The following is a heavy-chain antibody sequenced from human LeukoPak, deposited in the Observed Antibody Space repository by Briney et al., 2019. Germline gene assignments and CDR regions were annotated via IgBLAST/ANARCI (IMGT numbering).Heavy chain of an antibody. Sequence: SETLSLTCTVSGGSISSSSYYWGWLRQPPGKGLEWIGSISYSGSTYYNPSLKSRVTISGDTSKTQFSLNLSSVTAADTAVYFCARTQEAGYSSGRYDSYYYYYMDVWGKGTTVTISS. V-gene: IGHV4-39*07. CDR2: ISYSGST. D-gene: IGHD6-19*01. CDR3: ARTQEAGYSSGRYDSYYYYYMDV. CDR1: GGSISSSSYY. J-gene: IGHJ6*03.